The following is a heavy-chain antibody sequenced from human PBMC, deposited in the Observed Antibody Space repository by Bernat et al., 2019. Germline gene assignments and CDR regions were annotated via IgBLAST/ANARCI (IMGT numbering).Heavy chain of an antibody. CDR2: ISGSGGST. Sequence: EVQLVESGGGLVQPGGSLRLSCAASGFTFSSYAMSWVRQAPGKGLEWVSVISGSGGSTYYADSVKGRFTISRDNSKNTLYLQMNSLRAEDTAVYYCAKDLGYSSGSEQLDYWGQGTLVTVAS. D-gene: IGHD6-19*01. J-gene: IGHJ4*02. CDR1: GFTFSSYA. V-gene: IGHV3-23*04. CDR3: AKDLGYSSGSEQLDY.